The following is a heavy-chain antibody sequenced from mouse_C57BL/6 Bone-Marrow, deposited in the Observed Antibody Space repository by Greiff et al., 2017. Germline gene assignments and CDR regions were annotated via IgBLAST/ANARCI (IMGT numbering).Heavy chain of an antibody. J-gene: IGHJ1*03. V-gene: IGHV5-9-1*02. CDR2: ISSGGDYI. CDR3: TRAPSWYFDV. Sequence: EVMLVESGEGLVKPGGSLKLSCAASGFTFSSYAMSWVRQTPEKRLEWVAYISSGGDYIYYADPVKGRFTISRDNARNTLYLQMSSLKSEDTAMYYCTRAPSWYFDVWGTGTTVTVSS. CDR1: GFTFSSYA.